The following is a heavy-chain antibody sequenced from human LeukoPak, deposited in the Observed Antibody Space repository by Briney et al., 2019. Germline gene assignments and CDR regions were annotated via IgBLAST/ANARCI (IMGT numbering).Heavy chain of an antibody. J-gene: IGHJ4*02. CDR2: IYTSGST. CDR1: GGSISSYY. CDR3: ARGYGSGSYYNGFDY. Sequence: PSETLSLTCTVSGGSISSYYWSWIRQPAGKGLEWIGRIYTSGSTNYNPSLKSRVTISVDKSKNQFSLKLSSVTAADTAVYYCARGYGSGSYYNGFDYWGQGTLVTVSS. D-gene: IGHD3-10*01. V-gene: IGHV4-4*07.